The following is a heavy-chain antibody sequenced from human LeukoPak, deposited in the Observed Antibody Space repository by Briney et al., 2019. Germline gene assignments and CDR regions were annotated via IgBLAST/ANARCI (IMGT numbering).Heavy chain of an antibody. Sequence: GGSLRLSCAASGFTFDDYAMHWVRQAPGKGLEWVSGISWNSGSIGYADSVKGRFTISRDNAKNSLYLQMNSLRAEDTALYYCAKALGQLVSGFDPWGQGTLVTVS. D-gene: IGHD6-6*01. J-gene: IGHJ5*02. CDR2: ISWNSGSI. CDR1: GFTFDDYA. CDR3: AKALGQLVSGFDP. V-gene: IGHV3-9*01.